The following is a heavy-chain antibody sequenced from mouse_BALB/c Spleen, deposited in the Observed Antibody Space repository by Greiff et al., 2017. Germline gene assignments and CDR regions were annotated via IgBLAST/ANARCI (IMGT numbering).Heavy chain of an antibody. Sequence: VQLQQSGAELVRSGASVKLSCTASGFNIKDYYMHWVKQRPEQGLEWIGWIDPENGDTEYAPKFQGKATMTSDKSSSTAYMELSSLTSEDSAVYYCTRGRYDGFDYWGQGTTLTVSS. CDR1: GFNIKDYY. J-gene: IGHJ2*01. D-gene: IGHD2-14*01. CDR2: IDPENGDT. CDR3: TRGRYDGFDY. V-gene: IGHV14-4*02.